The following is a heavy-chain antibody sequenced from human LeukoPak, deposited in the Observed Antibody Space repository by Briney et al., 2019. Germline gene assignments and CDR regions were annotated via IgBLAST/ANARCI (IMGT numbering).Heavy chain of an antibody. D-gene: IGHD2-15*01. CDR3: ARYTCSGGSCYSPRFDY. CDR2: INSSSSTI. J-gene: IGHJ4*02. V-gene: IGHV3-48*01. CDR1: GFTFSSYS. Sequence: PGGSLRLSCAASGFTFSSYSMNWVRQAPGKGLEWVSYINSSSSTIYYADSVKGRFTISRDNAKNSLYLQMNSLRAEDTAVYYCARYTCSGGSCYSPRFDYWGQGTLVTVSS.